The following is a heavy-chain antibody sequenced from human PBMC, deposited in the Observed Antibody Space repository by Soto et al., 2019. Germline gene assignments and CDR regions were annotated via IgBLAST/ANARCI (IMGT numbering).Heavy chain of an antibody. CDR3: ERAYSSSWYHPGDY. Sequence: PGGSLRLSCAASGFTFSDHYMSWIRQAPGKGLEWVSYISSSGSTIYYADSVKGRFTISRDNAKNSLYLQMNSLRAEDTAVYYCERAYSSSWYHPGDYWGQGTLVTVSS. J-gene: IGHJ4*02. CDR2: ISSSGSTI. D-gene: IGHD6-13*01. CDR1: GFTFSDHY. V-gene: IGHV3-11*01.